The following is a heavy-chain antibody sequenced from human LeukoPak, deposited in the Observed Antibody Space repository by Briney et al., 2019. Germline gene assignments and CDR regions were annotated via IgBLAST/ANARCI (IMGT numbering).Heavy chain of an antibody. J-gene: IGHJ4*02. CDR2: ISSSGSSI. CDR1: GFTFSDYY. Sequence: GGSLRLSCAASGFTFSDYYMSWIRQAPGKGLEWVSYISSSGSSIYYADSVKGRFTISRDNAKNSLYLQMNSLRAEDTAVYYCARWVTADYYDSSGYFDYWGQGTLVTVSS. CDR3: ARWVTADYYDSSGYFDY. V-gene: IGHV3-11*01. D-gene: IGHD3-22*01.